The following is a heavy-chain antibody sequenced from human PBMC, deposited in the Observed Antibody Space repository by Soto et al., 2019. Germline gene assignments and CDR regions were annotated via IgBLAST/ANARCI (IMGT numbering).Heavy chain of an antibody. CDR2: ISSSGSTI. J-gene: IGHJ6*02. CDR1: GFTFSSYG. D-gene: IGHD3-3*01. CDR3: AILPQYYDFWSGYYAPAPFLGYGMDV. Sequence: GGSLRLSCAASGFTFSSYGMHWVRQAPGKGLEWVSYISSSGSTIYYADSVKGRFTISRDNAKNSLYLQMNSLRAEDTAVYYCAILPQYYDFWSGYYAPAPFLGYGMDVWGQGTTVTVSS. V-gene: IGHV3-48*04.